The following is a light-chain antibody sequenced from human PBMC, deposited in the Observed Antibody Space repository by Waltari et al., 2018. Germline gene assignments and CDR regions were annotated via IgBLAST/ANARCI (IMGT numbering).Light chain of an antibody. V-gene: IGKV3-20*01. CDR2: GAS. J-gene: IGKJ1*01. Sequence: EIVMTQSPGTLSLSAGERATLSCRASQTFRGRYIMWYQQKSGHAPRLLIQGASQLAAGIPDRFSGSVSETDFTLTISTVEPEEFAVYHCQHYGNSRWTFGQGT. CDR1: QTFRGRY. CDR3: QHYGNSRWT.